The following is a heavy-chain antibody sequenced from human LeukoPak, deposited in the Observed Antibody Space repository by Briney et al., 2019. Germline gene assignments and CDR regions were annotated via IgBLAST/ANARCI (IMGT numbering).Heavy chain of an antibody. CDR3: ARGGYSYFDY. Sequence: SETLSLTCTVSGDSISSYYWSWIRQPPGKGLEWIGYIYYSGSTNYNPSLKSRVTISVDTSKNQFSLKLSSVTAADTAVYYCARGGYSYFDYWGQGTLVTVSS. J-gene: IGHJ4*02. V-gene: IGHV4-59*01. CDR2: IYYSGST. CDR1: GDSISSYY. D-gene: IGHD5-18*01.